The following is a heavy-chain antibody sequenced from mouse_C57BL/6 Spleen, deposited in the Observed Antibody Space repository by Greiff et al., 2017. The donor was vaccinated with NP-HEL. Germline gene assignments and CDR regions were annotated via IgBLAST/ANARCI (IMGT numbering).Heavy chain of an antibody. V-gene: IGHV1-59*01. CDR2: IDPSDSYT. J-gene: IGHJ2*01. CDR3: ASWIIEDY. CDR1: GYTFTSYW. Sequence: QVQLQQPGAELVRPGTSVKLSCKASGYTFTSYWMHWVKQRPGQGLEWIGVIDPSDSYTNYNQKFKGKATLTVDTSSSTAYMQLSSLTSEDSAVYYCASWIIEDYWGQGTTLTVSS. D-gene: IGHD2-12*01.